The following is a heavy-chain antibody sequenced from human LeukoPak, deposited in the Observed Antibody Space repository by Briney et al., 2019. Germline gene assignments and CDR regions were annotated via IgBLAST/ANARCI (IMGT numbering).Heavy chain of an antibody. D-gene: IGHD2-15*01. V-gene: IGHV4-4*07. CDR3: ARVERRWDAFDI. CDR2: IYTSGST. Sequence: SETLSLTCTVSGDSISSYYWSWIRQPAGKGLEWIGRIYTSGSTNYNPSLKSRVTISVDTSKNQFSLKLSSVTAADTAVYYCARVERRWDAFDIWGQGTMVTVSS. J-gene: IGHJ3*02. CDR1: GDSISSYY.